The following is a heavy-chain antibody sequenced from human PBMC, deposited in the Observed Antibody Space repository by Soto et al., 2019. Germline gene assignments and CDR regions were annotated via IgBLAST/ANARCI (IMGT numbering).Heavy chain of an antibody. Sequence: GASVKVSCKASGYTFTSYGISWVRQAPGQGLEWMGWISAYNGNTNYAQKLQGRVTMTTDTSTSTAYMELRSLRSDDTAVYYCARGYYDFWSGYYMGAFDIWGQGTMVTVSS. CDR1: GYTFTSYG. D-gene: IGHD3-3*01. V-gene: IGHV1-18*01. J-gene: IGHJ3*02. CDR3: ARGYYDFWSGYYMGAFDI. CDR2: ISAYNGNT.